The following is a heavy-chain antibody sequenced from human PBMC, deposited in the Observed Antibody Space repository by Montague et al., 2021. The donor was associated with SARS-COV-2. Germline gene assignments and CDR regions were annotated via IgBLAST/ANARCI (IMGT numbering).Heavy chain of an antibody. Sequence: SETLSLTCTVSGGSVSSRSYYWGWLRQPPGKGLEWIGSIYYSGSTHYNPSLKSRVTISVDTSKNQFSLKLSSVTAADTAVYYCARRGDYGGPRFDYWGREPWSPSPQ. V-gene: IGHV4-39*01. CDR3: ARRGDYGGPRFDY. J-gene: IGHJ4*02. CDR2: IYYSGST. D-gene: IGHD4-23*01. CDR1: GGSVSSRSYY.